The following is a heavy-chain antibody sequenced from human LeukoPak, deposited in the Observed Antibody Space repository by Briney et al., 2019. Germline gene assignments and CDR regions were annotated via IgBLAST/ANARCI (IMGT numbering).Heavy chain of an antibody. J-gene: IGHJ6*03. Sequence: SETLSLTCAVYGGSFSGYYWSWLRQPPGKGLEWIGEINHSGNTNYNPSLKSRVTLSVDTSRNQFSLKLSSVTAADTAVYYCAMGYYYYYMDVWGKGTTVTVSS. CDR1: GGSFSGYY. V-gene: IGHV4-34*01. CDR3: AMGYYYYYMDV. CDR2: INHSGNT.